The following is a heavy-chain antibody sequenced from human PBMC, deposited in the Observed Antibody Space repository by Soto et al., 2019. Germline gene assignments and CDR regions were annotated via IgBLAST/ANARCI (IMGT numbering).Heavy chain of an antibody. CDR3: AKWMAVAANWFDS. CDR1: GFTFSAYW. V-gene: IGHV3-7*01. Sequence: EVQLLESGGGLVQPGGSLRLSCAASGFTFSAYWMNWVRQAPGKGPEWVANIKQDAGEKYYVDSVKGRFTISRDNAKNSPYLQKKKLRAEDTAICYCAKWMAVAANWFDSWGQGTLVSVSS. J-gene: IGHJ5*01. D-gene: IGHD6-19*01. CDR2: IKQDAGEK.